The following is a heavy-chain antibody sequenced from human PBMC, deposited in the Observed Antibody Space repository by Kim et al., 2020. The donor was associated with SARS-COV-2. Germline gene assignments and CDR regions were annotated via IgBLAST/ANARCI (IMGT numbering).Heavy chain of an antibody. Sequence: SETLSLTCTVSGGSISSYYWSWIRQPPGDALERIGFIYSSGNTNYNPSFKSPVTISVDTPKNQFSLKLSLVSAAGTAAYYCASHEAHGGGYYLDYWGQGTLVTVSS. CDR1: GGSISSYY. V-gene: IGHV4-59*08. J-gene: IGHJ4*02. CDR3: ASHEAHGGGYYLDY. CDR2: IYSSGNT. D-gene: IGHD2-15*01.